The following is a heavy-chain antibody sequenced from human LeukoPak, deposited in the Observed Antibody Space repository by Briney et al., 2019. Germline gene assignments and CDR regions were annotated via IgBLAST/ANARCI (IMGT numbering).Heavy chain of an antibody. CDR3: ARKSKQNGGSGSYYENYYYYMDV. J-gene: IGHJ6*03. CDR1: GYTFAGYY. V-gene: IGHV1-2*02. D-gene: IGHD1-26*01. Sequence: ASVKVSCKASGYTFAGYYMHWVRQAPGQGLEWMGWINPNSGGTNYAQKFQGRVTMTRDTSISTAYMELSRLRSDDTAVYYCARKSKQNGGSGSYYENYYYYMDVWGKGTTVTVSS. CDR2: INPNSGGT.